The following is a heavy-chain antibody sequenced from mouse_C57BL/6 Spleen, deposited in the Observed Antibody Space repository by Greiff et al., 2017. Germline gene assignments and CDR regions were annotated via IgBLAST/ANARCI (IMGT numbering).Heavy chain of an antibody. CDR2: ISSGSSTI. D-gene: IGHD1-1*02. J-gene: IGHJ4*01. Sequence: EVQGVESGGGLVKPGGSLKLSCAASGFTFSDYGMHWVRQAPEKGLEWVAYISSGSSTIYYADTVTGRFTISRDNAKNTLFLQMTSLRSEDTAMYYCARRGSYSYYYAMDYWGQGTSVTVSS. CDR1: GFTFSDYG. CDR3: ARRGSYSYYYAMDY. V-gene: IGHV5-17*01.